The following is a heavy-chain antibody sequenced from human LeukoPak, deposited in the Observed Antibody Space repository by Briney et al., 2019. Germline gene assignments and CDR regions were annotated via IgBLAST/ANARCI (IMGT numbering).Heavy chain of an antibody. D-gene: IGHD1-26*01. CDR3: ARRRDLYSGSYYPFDY. CDR1: GYSFTSYW. Sequence: GESLKISCKGSGYSFTSYWIGWERQMPGKGLKWMGIIYPGDSDARYSPSFQGQVTISADKSISTAYLQWSSLKASDTAMYYCARRRDLYSGSYYPFDYWGQGTLVTVSS. J-gene: IGHJ4*02. V-gene: IGHV5-51*01. CDR2: IYPGDSDA.